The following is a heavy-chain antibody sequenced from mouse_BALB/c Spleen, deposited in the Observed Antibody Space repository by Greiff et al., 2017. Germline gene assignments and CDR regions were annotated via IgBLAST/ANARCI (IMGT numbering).Heavy chain of an antibody. J-gene: IGHJ4*01. CDR2: IYPGNSDT. D-gene: IGHD3-3*01. CDR1: GYSFTSYW. V-gene: IGHV1-5*01. Sequence: EVQLQQSGTVLARPGASVKMSCKASGYSFTSYWMHWVKQRPGQGLEWIGAIYPGNSDTSYNQKFKGMAKLTAATSASTAYMEHSSLTNEDSAVYYCTKGDRGYAMDYWGQGTSVTVSS. CDR3: TKGDRGYAMDY.